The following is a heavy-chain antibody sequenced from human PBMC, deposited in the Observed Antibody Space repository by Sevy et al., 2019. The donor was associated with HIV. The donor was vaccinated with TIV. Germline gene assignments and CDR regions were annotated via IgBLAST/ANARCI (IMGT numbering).Heavy chain of an antibody. V-gene: IGHV4-59*01. J-gene: IGHJ5*02. CDR2: IYYTGGT. Sequence: SETLSLTCTVSGGSISAYYWSWIRQPPGKALEYIGYIYYTGGTNYNPSLENRVTMSVDTSKNQFSLKLNSVTAADTAVYYCTRAPPVRSGDDSLNWFDPWGQGTLVTVSS. CDR1: GGSISAYY. D-gene: IGHD5-12*01. CDR3: TRAPPVRSGDDSLNWFDP.